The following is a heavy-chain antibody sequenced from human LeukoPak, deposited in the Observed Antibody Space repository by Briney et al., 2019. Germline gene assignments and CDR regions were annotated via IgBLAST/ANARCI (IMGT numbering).Heavy chain of an antibody. D-gene: IGHD3-22*01. CDR1: GYSFTSYW. J-gene: IGHJ4*02. V-gene: IGHV5-51*01. Sequence: GESLKISCKGSGYSFTSYWIGWVRQMPGKGLEWMGIIYPGDSDTRYSPSFQGQVTISADKSISTAYLQWSSLKASDTAIYYCARRIYYDSSGYGLDYRGQGILVTVSS. CDR3: ARRIYYDSSGYGLDY. CDR2: IYPGDSDT.